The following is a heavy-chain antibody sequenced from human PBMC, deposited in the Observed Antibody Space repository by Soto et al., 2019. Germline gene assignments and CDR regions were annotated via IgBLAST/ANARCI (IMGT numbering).Heavy chain of an antibody. CDR1: GYTFTGHY. CDR3: GRGRSGQIVVFY. V-gene: IGHV1-2*02. Sequence: GASVKVSCKASGYTFTGHYIHWVRQAPEQGPEWMGEIGPESGATRYAQKFQGRVTMTRDTSITTVYMELKNLGPDDTAVYYCGRGRSGQIVVFYWGQGTPATVSS. CDR2: IGPESGAT. D-gene: IGHD1-26*01. J-gene: IGHJ4*02.